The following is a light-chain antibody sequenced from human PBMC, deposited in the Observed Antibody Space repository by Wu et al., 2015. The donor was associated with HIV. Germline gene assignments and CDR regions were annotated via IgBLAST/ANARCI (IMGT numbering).Light chain of an antibody. V-gene: IGKV3-20*01. CDR2: ATS. CDR1: QSVTSNY. Sequence: DTLLTQSPGTLSLSPGERATLSCRASQSVTSNYLAWYQQKPGQAPRLLIYATSNRATGIPDRISGSGSGTLFTLTISRLEPEDSAVYFCRQYVSSPTFGQGTRLEIK. CDR3: RQYVSSPT. J-gene: IGKJ5*01.